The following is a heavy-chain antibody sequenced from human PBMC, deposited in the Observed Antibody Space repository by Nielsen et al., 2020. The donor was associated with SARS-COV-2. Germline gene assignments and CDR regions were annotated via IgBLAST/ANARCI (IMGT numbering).Heavy chain of an antibody. CDR1: GYTFINYA. Sequence: ASVKVSCKASGYTFINYAMTWVRQAPGQGLEWMGWINTNTGNPTYAQGFTGRFVFSLDTSVSTAYLQISSLKAEDTAVYYCARGTEGPYYYGMDVWGQGTTVTVSS. CDR2: INTNTGNP. CDR3: ARGTEGPYYYGMDV. V-gene: IGHV7-4-1*02. J-gene: IGHJ6*02.